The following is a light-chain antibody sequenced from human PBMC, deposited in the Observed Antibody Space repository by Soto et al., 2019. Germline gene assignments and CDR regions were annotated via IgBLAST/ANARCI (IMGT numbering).Light chain of an antibody. CDR3: MQNAHWPHT. Sequence: DVVMTQSPLSLPVTLGQPASISCRSSQSLVQSDGNTYLMWLHQRPGLSPSRLFYKVSNRDTGVPDRFSGSGAGTDFTLKISRVEAEDVGVYYCMQNAHWPHTFGQGTKLEIK. J-gene: IGKJ2*01. CDR2: KVS. V-gene: IGKV2-30*02. CDR1: QSLVQSDGNTY.